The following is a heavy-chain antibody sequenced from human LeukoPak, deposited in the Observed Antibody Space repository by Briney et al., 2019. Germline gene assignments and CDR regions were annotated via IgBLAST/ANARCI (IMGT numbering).Heavy chain of an antibody. Sequence: GGSLRLSCAASGFTFGDYGMTWVRQAPGKGLEWVSGITWNGDNTGYADSVKGRFTISRDNAKNSLYLQMNSLRAEDTAVYYCARGSSSYCGYWGQGTLVTVSS. CDR1: GFTFGDYG. J-gene: IGHJ4*02. V-gene: IGHV3-20*04. CDR3: ARGSSSYCGY. D-gene: IGHD6-13*01. CDR2: ITWNGDNT.